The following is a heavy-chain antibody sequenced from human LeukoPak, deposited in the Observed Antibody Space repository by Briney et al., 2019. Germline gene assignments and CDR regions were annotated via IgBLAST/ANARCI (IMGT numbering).Heavy chain of an antibody. J-gene: IGHJ6*02. Sequence: GGSLRLSCAASGFTFSSYWMSWVRQAPGKGLEWVANIKQDGSEKYYVDSVKGRFTISRDNAKNSLYLQMNSLRAEDTDVYYCASGPRSSDYYYYGMDVWGQGTTVTVSS. D-gene: IGHD6-6*01. V-gene: IGHV3-7*01. CDR3: ASGPRSSDYYYYGMDV. CDR2: IKQDGSEK. CDR1: GFTFSSYW.